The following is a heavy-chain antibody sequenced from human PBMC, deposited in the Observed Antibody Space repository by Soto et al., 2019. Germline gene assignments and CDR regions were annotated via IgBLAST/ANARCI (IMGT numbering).Heavy chain of an antibody. Sequence: EVQLLESGGGLVQPGGSLRLSCAASGFTFSTYAMSWVRQAPGKGLEWVSTITTSGGNTYYADSVQGRFTISRDNSKNTLYLQMNSLRAEDTAVYYCAGRYCTNGVCYTNDYYYIDVWGKGTKVTVSS. CDR1: GFTFSTYA. D-gene: IGHD2-8*01. CDR3: AGRYCTNGVCYTNDYYYIDV. V-gene: IGHV3-23*01. J-gene: IGHJ6*03. CDR2: ITTSGGNT.